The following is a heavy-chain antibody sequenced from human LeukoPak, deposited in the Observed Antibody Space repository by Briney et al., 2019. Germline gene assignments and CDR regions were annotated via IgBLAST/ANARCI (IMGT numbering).Heavy chain of an antibody. CDR2: ISGSGGST. Sequence: GGSLRLSCAASGFTFSSYAMSWVRQAPGKGLEWVSAISGSGGSTYHADSVKGRFTISRDNSKNTLYLQMNSLRAEDTAVYYCAKKDYYGSGSYYRHFDYWGQGTLVTVSS. V-gene: IGHV3-23*01. D-gene: IGHD3-10*01. J-gene: IGHJ4*02. CDR3: AKKDYYGSGSYYRHFDY. CDR1: GFTFSSYA.